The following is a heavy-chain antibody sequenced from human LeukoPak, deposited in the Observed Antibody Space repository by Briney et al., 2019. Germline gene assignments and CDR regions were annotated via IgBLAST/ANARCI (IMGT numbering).Heavy chain of an antibody. V-gene: IGHV3-23*01. CDR3: AKQTRRTFDY. CDR2: ISGSGGST. J-gene: IGHJ4*02. CDR1: GFTLSSYA. Sequence: GRSLRLSCAASGFTLSSYAMSWVRQAPGKGLEWVSAISGSGGSTYYADSMKGRFTISRDNSKNTLYLQMNSLRAEDTAVYYCAKQTRRTFDYWGQGTLVTVSS.